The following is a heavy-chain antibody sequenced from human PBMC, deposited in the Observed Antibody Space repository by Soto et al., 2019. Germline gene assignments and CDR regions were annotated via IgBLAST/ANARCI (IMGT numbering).Heavy chain of an antibody. CDR1: GGTFSSYA. V-gene: IGHV1-69*06. CDR3: ARVRFLDRRDWFDP. D-gene: IGHD3-3*01. J-gene: IGHJ5*02. Sequence: SVKFSCKASGGTFSSYAISWVRQAPGQGLEWMGGIIPIFGTANYAQKFQGRVTITADKSTSTAYMELSSLRSEDTAVYYCARVRFLDRRDWFDPWGQGTLVTVSS. CDR2: IIPIFGTA.